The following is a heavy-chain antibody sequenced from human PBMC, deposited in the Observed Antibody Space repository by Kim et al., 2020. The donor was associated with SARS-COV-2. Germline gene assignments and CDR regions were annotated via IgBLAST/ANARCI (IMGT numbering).Heavy chain of an antibody. CDR1: GGSFSGYY. Sequence: SETLSLTCAVYGGSFSGYYWSWIRQPPGKGLEWIGEINHSGSTNYNPSLKSRVTISVDTSKNQFSLKLSSVTAADTAVYYCARLLLYRKIGWFDPWGQGTLVTVSS. CDR3: ARLLLYRKIGWFDP. CDR2: INHSGST. D-gene: IGHD2-2*02. J-gene: IGHJ5*02. V-gene: IGHV4-34*01.